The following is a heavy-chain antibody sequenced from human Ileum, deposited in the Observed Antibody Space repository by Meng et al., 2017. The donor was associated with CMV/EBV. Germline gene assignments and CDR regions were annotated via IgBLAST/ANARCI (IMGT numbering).Heavy chain of an antibody. CDR2: IKQDGSEK. CDR1: GFTFSSYW. Sequence: GESLKISCAASGFTFSSYWMSWVRQAPGKGLEWVANIKQDGSEKYYVDSVKGRFTISRDNAKNSLYLQMNSLRAEDTAVYYCARETNWNYALDYWGQGTLVTVSS. D-gene: IGHD1-7*01. CDR3: ARETNWNYALDY. J-gene: IGHJ4*02. V-gene: IGHV3-7*01.